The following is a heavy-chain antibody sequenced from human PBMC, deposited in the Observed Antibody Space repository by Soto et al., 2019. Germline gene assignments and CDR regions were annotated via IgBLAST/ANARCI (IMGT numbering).Heavy chain of an antibody. J-gene: IGHJ6*02. D-gene: IGHD3-9*01. CDR2: IWYDGSNK. Sequence: QVQLVESGGGVVQPGRSLRLSCAASGFTFSSYGMHWVRQAPGKGLEWVAVIWYDGSNKYYADSVKGRFTISRDNSKNTLYLQMNSLRAEDTAVYYCARDGYYDILTGHYYYYGIDVWGQGTTVTVSS. V-gene: IGHV3-33*01. CDR1: GFTFSSYG. CDR3: ARDGYYDILTGHYYYYGIDV.